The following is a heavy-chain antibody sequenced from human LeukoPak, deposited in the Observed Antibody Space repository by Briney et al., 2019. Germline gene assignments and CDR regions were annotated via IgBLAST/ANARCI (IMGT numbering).Heavy chain of an antibody. J-gene: IGHJ4*02. CDR3: ASEGYSSGWYIVDY. V-gene: IGHV4-39*01. D-gene: IGHD6-19*01. CDR1: GGSINSRGYY. Sequence: SETLSLTCTVSGGSINSRGYYCGWIRQPPGKGLEWIGSIYYSGTTYYNPSLKSRVTISVDTSKNQFSLKLSSVTAADTAVYYCASEGYSSGWYIVDYWGQGILVTVSS. CDR2: IYYSGTT.